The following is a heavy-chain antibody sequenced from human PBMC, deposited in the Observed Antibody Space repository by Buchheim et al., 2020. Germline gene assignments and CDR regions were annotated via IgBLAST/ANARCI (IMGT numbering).Heavy chain of an antibody. V-gene: IGHV3-48*02. Sequence: EVQLVESGGGLVQPGGSLRLSCAASGFTFSSYSMNWVRQAPGKGLEWVSYISSSSSTIYYADSVKGRFTIPRDNAKNSLYLQMNSLRDEDTAVYYCARDHPYYYDSSGYGLDYWGQGTL. J-gene: IGHJ4*02. CDR2: ISSSSSTI. CDR3: ARDHPYYYDSSGYGLDY. D-gene: IGHD3-22*01. CDR1: GFTFSSYS.